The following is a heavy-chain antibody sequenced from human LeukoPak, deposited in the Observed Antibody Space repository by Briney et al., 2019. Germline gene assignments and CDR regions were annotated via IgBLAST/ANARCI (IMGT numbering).Heavy chain of an antibody. V-gene: IGHV1-69*04. J-gene: IGHJ4*02. CDR1: GGTFSNYA. D-gene: IGHD3-3*01. CDR2: IIPILDIA. Sequence: SVKVSCKASGGTFSNYALSWVRQAPGQGLEWMGRIIPILDIANYAQKFQGRVTMTRDTSTSTVYMELSSLRSEDTAVYYCARGGTYYDFWSGYYEIDYWGQGTLVTVSS. CDR3: ARGGTYYDFWSGYYEIDY.